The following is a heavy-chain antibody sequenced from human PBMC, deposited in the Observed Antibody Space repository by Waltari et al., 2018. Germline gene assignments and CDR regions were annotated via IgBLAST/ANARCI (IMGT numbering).Heavy chain of an antibody. CDR1: GFTFSSYS. J-gene: IGHJ4*02. D-gene: IGHD1-26*01. V-gene: IGHV3-21*01. CDR2: ISSSSSYI. CDR3: ARGYRGEFDY. Sequence: EVQLVESGGGLVKPGGSLRLCCAASGFTFSSYSMHWVRKAPGKGLEWVSSISSSSSYIYYADSVKGRFTISRDNAKNSLYLQMNSLRAEDTAVYYCARGYRGEFDYWGQGTLVTVSS.